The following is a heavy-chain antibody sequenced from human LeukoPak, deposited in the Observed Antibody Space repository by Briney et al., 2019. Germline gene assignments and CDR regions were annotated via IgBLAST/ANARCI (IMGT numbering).Heavy chain of an antibody. V-gene: IGHV1-18*01. Sequence: ASVKVSCKASGYTFTSYGISWVRQAPGQGLEWMGWISAYNGNTNYAQKLQGRVTMTTDTSTSTAYVELRSLRSDDTAVYYCARDLGAARPNWFDPWGQGTLVTVSS. D-gene: IGHD6-6*01. J-gene: IGHJ5*02. CDR2: ISAYNGNT. CDR1: GYTFTSYG. CDR3: ARDLGAARPNWFDP.